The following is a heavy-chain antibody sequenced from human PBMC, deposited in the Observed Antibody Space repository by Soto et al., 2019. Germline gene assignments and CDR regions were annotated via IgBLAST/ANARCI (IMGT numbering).Heavy chain of an antibody. Sequence: GGSLRLSCTASGFNTRFYSMSWVRQTPGKGLEWVAALSRSGGATYYADSVRGRFTISRDASKDTLFLQMSNLRAEDTALYYCSKGEMSTIRNSFDPWGQGTLVT. CDR1: GFNTRFYS. CDR2: LSRSGGAT. V-gene: IGHV3-23*01. J-gene: IGHJ5*02. CDR3: SKGEMSTIRNSFDP. D-gene: IGHD1-7*01.